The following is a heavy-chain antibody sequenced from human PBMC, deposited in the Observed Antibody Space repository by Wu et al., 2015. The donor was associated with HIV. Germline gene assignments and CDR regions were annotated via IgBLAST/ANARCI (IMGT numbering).Heavy chain of an antibody. V-gene: IGHV1-8*01. J-gene: IGHJ6*02. D-gene: IGHD2-21*02. CDR1: GYTFTIYD. CDR2: MNPNSGNT. CDR3: ARGNCGGDCSSFYYYYYGMDI. Sequence: QVQLVHSGAEVKKPGASVKVSCQASGYTFTIYDINWVRQAPGQGLEWMGWMNPNSGNTGYAQKFQGRVTMTRNTSIGTAYMELSSLRSEDTAVYYCARGNCGGDCSSFYYYYYGMDIWGQGTTVTVSS.